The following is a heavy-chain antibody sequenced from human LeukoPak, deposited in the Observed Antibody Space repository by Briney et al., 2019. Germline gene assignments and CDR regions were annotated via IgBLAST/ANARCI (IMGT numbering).Heavy chain of an antibody. CDR1: GGTFSSYA. CDR3: ARGRVGVLELRGPFDY. CDR2: IIPIFGTA. V-gene: IGHV1-69*05. Sequence: SVKVSCKASGGTFSSYAISWARQAPGQGLEWMGGIIPIFGTANYAQKFQGRVTITTDESTSTAYMELSSLRSEDTAVYYCARGRVGVLELRGPFDYWGQGTLVTVSS. D-gene: IGHD1-7*01. J-gene: IGHJ4*02.